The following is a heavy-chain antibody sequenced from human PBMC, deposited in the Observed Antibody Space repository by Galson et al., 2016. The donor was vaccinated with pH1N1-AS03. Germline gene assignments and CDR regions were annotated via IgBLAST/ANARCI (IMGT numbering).Heavy chain of an antibody. D-gene: IGHD6-13*01. CDR3: ARQGGYSSSWYV. CDR2: IFYTGNT. J-gene: IGHJ6*02. Sequence: LSLTCTVSGGSMNDFYWNWIRQPPGKGLEWIGYIFYTGNTKYNPSLKSRLTISVDTSRSQFSLRLSSVTAADTAVCYCARQGGYSSSWYVWGQGTTVTVSS. CDR1: GGSMNDFY. V-gene: IGHV4-59*08.